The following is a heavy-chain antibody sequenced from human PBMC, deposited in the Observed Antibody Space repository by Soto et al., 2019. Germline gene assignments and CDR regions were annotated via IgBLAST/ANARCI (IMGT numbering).Heavy chain of an antibody. CDR2: ISSSSSTI. V-gene: IGHV3-48*02. Sequence: GGSLRLSCAASGFTFSSYSMNWVRQAPGKGLEWVSYISSSSSTIYYADSVKGRFTISRDNAKNSLYLQMNSLRDEDTAVYYCASLTGYLPPVYYYGMDVWRQRTTVTASS. CDR3: ASLTGYLPPVYYYGMDV. CDR1: GFTFSSYS. J-gene: IGHJ6*02. D-gene: IGHD3-9*01.